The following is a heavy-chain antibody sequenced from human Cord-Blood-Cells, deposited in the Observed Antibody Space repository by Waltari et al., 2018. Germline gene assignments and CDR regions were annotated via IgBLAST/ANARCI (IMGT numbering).Heavy chain of an antibody. D-gene: IGHD1-26*01. CDR1: GFTFSSYS. Sequence: EVQLVESGGGLVKPGGSLRLYCAASGFTFSSYSMNWVRQAPGKGLEWVSSISSSSSYIYYADSVKGRFTISRDNAKNSLYLQMNSLRAEDTAVYYCASGIVGRTVDYWGQGTLVTVSS. CDR2: ISSSSSYI. V-gene: IGHV3-21*01. CDR3: ASGIVGRTVDY. J-gene: IGHJ4*02.